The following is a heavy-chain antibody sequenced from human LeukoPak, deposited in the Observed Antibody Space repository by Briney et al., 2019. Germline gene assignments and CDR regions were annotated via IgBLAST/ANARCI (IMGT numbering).Heavy chain of an antibody. CDR2: IYPGDSDT. Sequence: GESLKISCKGSGYSFTSYWIGWVRQMPGKGLEWMGIIYPGDSDTRYSPSFQGQVTISADKSISTAYLQWSSLKASDTAMYYRARQGVYCGGDCYLDYWGQGTLVTVSS. J-gene: IGHJ4*02. V-gene: IGHV5-51*01. D-gene: IGHD2-21*02. CDR1: GYSFTSYW. CDR3: ARQGVYCGGDCYLDY.